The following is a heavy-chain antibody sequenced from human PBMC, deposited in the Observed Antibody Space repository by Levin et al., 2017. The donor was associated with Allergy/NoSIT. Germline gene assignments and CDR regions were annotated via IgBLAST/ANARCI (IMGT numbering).Heavy chain of an antibody. D-gene: IGHD2-2*01. J-gene: IGHJ3*02. CDR2: IIPIFGTA. Sequence: SVKVSCKASGGTFSSYAISWVRQAPGQGLEWMGGIIPIFGTANYAQKFQGRVTITADESTSTAYMELSSLRSEDTAVYYCARGTSWYPPDAFDIWGQGTMVTVSS. CDR3: ARGTSWYPPDAFDI. V-gene: IGHV1-69*13. CDR1: GGTFSSYA.